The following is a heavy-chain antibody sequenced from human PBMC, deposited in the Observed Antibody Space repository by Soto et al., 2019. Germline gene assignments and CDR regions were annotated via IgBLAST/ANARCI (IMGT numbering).Heavy chain of an antibody. CDR1: GFSLSSTRMA. CDR3: AHIVVAGLGYYFDY. Sequence: QITLKESGPTLVKPAQTLTLTCTFSGFSLSSTRMAVGWIRQPPGKALEWLALIYWDDDKRCSPFLKSRLTITIDTSKNQVVLTMSNMDPVDTARYYCAHIVVAGLGYYFDYWGQGTLVTVSS. V-gene: IGHV2-5*02. D-gene: IGHD6-19*01. CDR2: IYWDDDK. J-gene: IGHJ4*02.